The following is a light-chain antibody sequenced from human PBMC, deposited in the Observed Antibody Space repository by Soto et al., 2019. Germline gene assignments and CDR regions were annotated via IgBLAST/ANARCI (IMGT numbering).Light chain of an antibody. CDR2: ASS. Sequence: DIQMTQSPSTLSGSVGDRVTITCRASQTISSWLAWYQQKPGKAPKLLIYASSTLQTGVPSRFSGSGSGTDFSLTISSLHPEDVATYYCQQVDSYPRTFGQGTKV. CDR1: QTISSW. J-gene: IGKJ1*01. CDR3: QQVDSYPRT. V-gene: IGKV1-5*01.